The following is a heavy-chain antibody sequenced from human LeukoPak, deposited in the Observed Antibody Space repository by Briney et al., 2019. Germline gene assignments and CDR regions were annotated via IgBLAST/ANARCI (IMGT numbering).Heavy chain of an antibody. J-gene: IGHJ4*02. V-gene: IGHV1-8*01. CDR3: GRGQWQELRDY. CDR1: GFTFTSYD. D-gene: IGHD6-19*01. Sequence: ASVKVSCKASGFTFTSYDIYWVRQATGQGLEWMGWMNPDSGNTAYAQKFQGRVSMTRDTSISTAYMELNRLTSDDTAVYYCGRGQWQELRDYWGQGTLVTVSS. CDR2: MNPDSGNT.